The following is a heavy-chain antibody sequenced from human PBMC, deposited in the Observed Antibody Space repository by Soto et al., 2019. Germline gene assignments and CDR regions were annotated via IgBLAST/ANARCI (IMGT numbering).Heavy chain of an antibody. V-gene: IGHV3-23*01. D-gene: IGHD5-12*01. CDR3: AKSTGVLATTGGAFDI. CDR1: GFTFSTYA. Sequence: EVQLLESGGGLVQPGGSLRLSCAASGFTFSTYAMSWVRQVPGKGLEWVSTISGSGDTTYYSDSVKGRFTISRDNSKNTLSLQMNNLRVEDTAVYYCAKSTGVLATTGGAFDIWGQGTVVSVSS. J-gene: IGHJ3*02. CDR2: ISGSGDTT.